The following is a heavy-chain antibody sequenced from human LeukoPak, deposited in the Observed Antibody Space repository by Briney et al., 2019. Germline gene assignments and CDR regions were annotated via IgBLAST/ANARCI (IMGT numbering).Heavy chain of an antibody. D-gene: IGHD5-24*01. CDR2: ISWDGGST. CDR3: AKGEGVDGYNSIDY. J-gene: IGHJ4*02. Sequence: NPGGSLRLSCAASGFTFVDYAMHWVRQAPGKGLEWVSLISWDGGSTYYADSVKGRFTISRGNSKNSLYLQMNSLRAEDTALYYCAKGEGVDGYNSIDYWGQGTLVTVSS. V-gene: IGHV3-43D*03. CDR1: GFTFVDYA.